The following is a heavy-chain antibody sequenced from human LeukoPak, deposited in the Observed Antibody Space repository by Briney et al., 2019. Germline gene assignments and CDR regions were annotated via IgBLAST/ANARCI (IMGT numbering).Heavy chain of an antibody. CDR3: ARGIAVATIALYYGMDV. V-gene: IGHV3-33*01. CDR1: GFTFSSYG. J-gene: IGHJ6*02. D-gene: IGHD5-12*01. Sequence: PGGSLRLSCAASGFTFSSYGMHWVRQAPGKGLEWVAVIWYDGSNKYYADSVKGRFTISRDNSKNTLYLQMNSLRAEDTAVYYCARGIAVATIALYYGMDVWGQGTTVTVS. CDR2: IWYDGSNK.